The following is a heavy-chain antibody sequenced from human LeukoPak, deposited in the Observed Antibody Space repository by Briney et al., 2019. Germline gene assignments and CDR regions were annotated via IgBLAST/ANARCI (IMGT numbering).Heavy chain of an antibody. Sequence: GGSLRLSCAASGFAFSNYWMHWVRQAPGKGLVWVSRINTDGTSTSYVDSVQGRFTISRDNAKNTLFLQMNTLRAEDTAVYYCASHYASGSSSGYWGQGTLVTVSS. V-gene: IGHV3-74*01. CDR3: ASHYASGSSSGY. D-gene: IGHD3-10*01. CDR1: GFAFSNYW. J-gene: IGHJ4*02. CDR2: INTDGTST.